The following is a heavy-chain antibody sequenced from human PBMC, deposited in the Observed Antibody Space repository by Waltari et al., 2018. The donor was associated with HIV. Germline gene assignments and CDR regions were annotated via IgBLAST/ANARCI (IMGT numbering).Heavy chain of an antibody. CDR3: AKGGSHLTIFEAWFDS. J-gene: IGHJ5*01. D-gene: IGHD3-3*01. Sequence: EVQLVESGGGLVQPGRSLRLSCAGSGFTFADLPLHWVRQPPGKGLEWISGLSWNSEITDYADSVKGRFTISRDNVKNSLYLQMNSLRPDDTALYYCAKGGSHLTIFEAWFDSWGQGTLVTVSS. CDR2: LSWNSEIT. V-gene: IGHV3-9*01. CDR1: GFTFADLP.